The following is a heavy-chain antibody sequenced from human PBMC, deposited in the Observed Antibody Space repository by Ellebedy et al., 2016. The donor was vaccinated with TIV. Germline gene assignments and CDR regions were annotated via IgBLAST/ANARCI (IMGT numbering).Heavy chain of an antibody. V-gene: IGHV1-69*13. CDR3: ARAKRHEVYDIFWFDP. J-gene: IGHJ5*02. D-gene: IGHD3-9*01. Sequence: SVKVSCKASGGTFSSYAISWVRQAPGQGLEWMGGIIPIFGTANYAQKFQGRVTITADESTSTAYMELSSLRSEDTAVYYCARAKRHEVYDIFWFDPWGQGTLVTVSS. CDR2: IIPIFGTA. CDR1: GGTFSSYA.